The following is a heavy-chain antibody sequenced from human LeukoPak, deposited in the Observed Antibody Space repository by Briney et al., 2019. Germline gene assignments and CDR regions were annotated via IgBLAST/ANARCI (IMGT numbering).Heavy chain of an antibody. CDR1: GFIFRGYQ. J-gene: IGHJ4*02. Sequence: PGGSLRLLCAASGFIFRGYQMHWARQAPGKGLVWVSRINSDGSSTNYADSVKGRFTISRDNAKNTLYLQMNSLRADDTAVYYCAREYDIWSSYPSDFDYWGQGTLVTVSS. D-gene: IGHD3-3*01. V-gene: IGHV3-74*01. CDR2: INSDGSST. CDR3: AREYDIWSSYPSDFDY.